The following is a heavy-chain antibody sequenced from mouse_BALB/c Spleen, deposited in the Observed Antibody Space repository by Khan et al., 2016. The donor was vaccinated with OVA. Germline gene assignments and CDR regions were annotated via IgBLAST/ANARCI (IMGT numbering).Heavy chain of an antibody. V-gene: IGHV3-2*02. Sequence: EVQLVESGPSLVKPSQSLSLTCTVTGYSITSDYAWNWIRQFPGNKLEWMGHISYSGNTKYNPSLKSRISITRDTSKNQFFLQLNSVTTEDTATYYCARIYGGDFDYWGQGTTLTVSS. CDR1: GYSITSDYA. CDR2: ISYSGNT. CDR3: ARIYGGDFDY. J-gene: IGHJ2*01. D-gene: IGHD1-1*01.